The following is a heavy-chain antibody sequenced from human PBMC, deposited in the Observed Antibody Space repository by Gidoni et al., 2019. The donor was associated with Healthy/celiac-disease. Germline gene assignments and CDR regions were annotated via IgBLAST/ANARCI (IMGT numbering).Heavy chain of an antibody. D-gene: IGHD5-12*01. CDR3: ARWSRRRWLQKSHDAFDI. J-gene: IGHJ3*02. CDR2: IFSNDEK. V-gene: IGHV2-26*01. Sequence: QVTLKESGPVLVKPTETLTLTCTVSGFSLSNARMGVSWIRQPPGKALEWLAHIFSNDEKSYSTSLKSRLTISKDTSKSQVVLTMTNMDPVDTATYYCARWSRRRWLQKSHDAFDIWGQGTMVTVSS. CDR1: GFSLSNARMG.